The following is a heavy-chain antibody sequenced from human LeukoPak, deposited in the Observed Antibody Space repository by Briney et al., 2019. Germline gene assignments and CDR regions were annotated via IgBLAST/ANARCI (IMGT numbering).Heavy chain of an antibody. Sequence: GASVKVSCKASGYTFTSYYMHWVRQAPGQGLEWMGIINPSGGSTSYAQKFQGRVTMTRDTSISTAYMELSRLRSDDTAVYYCAATYGDLDYFDYWGQGTLVTVSS. CDR1: GYTFTSYY. CDR3: AATYGDLDYFDY. D-gene: IGHD4-17*01. CDR2: INPSGGST. J-gene: IGHJ4*02. V-gene: IGHV1-46*01.